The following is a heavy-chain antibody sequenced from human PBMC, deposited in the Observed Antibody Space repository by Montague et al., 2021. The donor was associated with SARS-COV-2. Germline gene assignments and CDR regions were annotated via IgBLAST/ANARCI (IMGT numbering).Heavy chain of an antibody. CDR3: ARLGVVLSPRTFDP. Sequence: SETLSLTCEVSGASISSNNWWIWVRQSPGKGLEWIGETYHSGSTNYNPSLRGRVTISVDKSKNQFSLKVNSVSAADTAVYYCARLGVVLSPRTFDPWGQGTLVTVSS. CDR1: GASISSNNW. D-gene: IGHD2/OR15-2a*01. CDR2: TYHSGST. V-gene: IGHV4-4*02. J-gene: IGHJ5*02.